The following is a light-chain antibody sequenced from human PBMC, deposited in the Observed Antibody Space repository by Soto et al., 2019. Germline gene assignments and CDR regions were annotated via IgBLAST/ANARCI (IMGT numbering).Light chain of an antibody. CDR1: QSISNS. V-gene: IGKV1-39*01. Sequence: DIQMTQSLSSLSASVGDTVTITCRASQSISNSLSWYQQKPGKAPKFLIYVASTLQRGVPSRFSGSGSGTDFTITISSLQPEDVATYYCQQTFSPTYTFGQGTKLEIK. J-gene: IGKJ2*01. CDR3: QQTFSPTYT. CDR2: VAS.